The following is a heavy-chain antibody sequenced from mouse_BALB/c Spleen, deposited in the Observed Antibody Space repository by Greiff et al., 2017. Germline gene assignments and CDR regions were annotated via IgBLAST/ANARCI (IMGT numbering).Heavy chain of an antibody. CDR1: GYTFTSYW. V-gene: IGHV1-69*02. CDR3: ARGYYDYDRFAY. D-gene: IGHD2-4*01. Sequence: VQLQQPGAELVKPGAPVKLSCKASGYTFTSYWMNWVKQRPGRGLEWIGRIYPSDSETHYNQKFKDKATLTVDKSSSTAYIQLSSLTSEDSAVYYCARGYYDYDRFAYWGQGTLVTVSA. J-gene: IGHJ3*01. CDR2: IYPSDSET.